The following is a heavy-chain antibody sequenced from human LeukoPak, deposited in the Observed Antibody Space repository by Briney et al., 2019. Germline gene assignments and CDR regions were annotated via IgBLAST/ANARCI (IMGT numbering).Heavy chain of an antibody. V-gene: IGHV4-59*01. CDR3: ARGLRDGYNHGEGYYYYYGMDV. CDR1: GGSISSYY. D-gene: IGHD5-24*01. CDR2: IYCSGST. J-gene: IGHJ6*02. Sequence: SETLSLTCTVSGGSISSYYWSWIRQPPGKGLEWIGYIYCSGSTNYNPSLKSRVTISVDTSKNQFSLKLSSVTAADTAVYYCARGLRDGYNHGEGYYYYYGMDVWGQGTTVTVSS.